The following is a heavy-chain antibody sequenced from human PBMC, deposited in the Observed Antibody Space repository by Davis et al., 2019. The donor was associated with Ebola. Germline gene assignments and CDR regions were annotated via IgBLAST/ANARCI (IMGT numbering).Heavy chain of an antibody. CDR3: ARGGIVVVVAATRVKNWFDP. J-gene: IGHJ5*02. D-gene: IGHD2-15*01. CDR1: GGTFSSYA. V-gene: IGHV1-69*05. CDR2: IIPIFGTA. Sequence: SVKVSCKASGGTFSSYAISWVRQAPGQGLEWMGGIIPIFGTANYAQKFQGRVTITRDTSASTAYMELSSLRSEDTAVYYCARGGIVVVVAATRVKNWFDPWGQGTLVTVSS.